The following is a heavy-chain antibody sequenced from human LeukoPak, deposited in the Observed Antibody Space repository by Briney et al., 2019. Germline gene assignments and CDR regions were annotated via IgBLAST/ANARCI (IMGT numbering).Heavy chain of an antibody. J-gene: IGHJ4*02. CDR3: ARVRYYYDSSGYYSFFDY. D-gene: IGHD3-22*01. CDR2: MNPNSGNT. Sequence: ASVKVSCKASGYTFTSYDINWVRQATGQGVEWMGWMNPNSGNTGYAQKFQGRVTMTRNTSISTAYMELSSLRSEDTAVYYCARVRYYYDSSGYYSFFDYWGQGTLVTVSS. CDR1: GYTFTSYD. V-gene: IGHV1-8*01.